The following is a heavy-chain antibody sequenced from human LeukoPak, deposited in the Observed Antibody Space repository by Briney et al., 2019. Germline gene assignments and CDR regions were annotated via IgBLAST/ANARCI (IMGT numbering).Heavy chain of an antibody. CDR3: ARGQGA. V-gene: IGHV3-48*04. CDR1: GFTFSSYS. Sequence: GGSLRLSCVASGFTFSSYSMNWVRQAPGKGLEWVSYISSSRRTIYYADSVKGRVTISRDNAKNSLYLQMNSLRAEDTAVYYCARGQGAWGQGTLVTVSS. J-gene: IGHJ5*02. CDR2: ISSSRRTI.